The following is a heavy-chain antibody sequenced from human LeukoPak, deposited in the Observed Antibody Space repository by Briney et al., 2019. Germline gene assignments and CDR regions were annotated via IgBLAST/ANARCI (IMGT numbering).Heavy chain of an antibody. V-gene: IGHV3-23*01. D-gene: IGHD5-18*01. CDR2: ITYGDGST. J-gene: IGHJ4*02. Sequence: GGSLRLSCAASGFTFSSYAMSWVRQAPGKGLEWVSGITYGDGSTYYADSLKGRFTISRDNSKNTLYLQMNGLRAEDTAVYYCARTGYNYGTPLNNWGQGTLVTVSS. CDR3: ARTGYNYGTPLNN. CDR1: GFTFSSYA.